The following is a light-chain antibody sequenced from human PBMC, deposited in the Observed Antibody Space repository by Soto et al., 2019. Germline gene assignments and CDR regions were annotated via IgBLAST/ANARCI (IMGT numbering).Light chain of an antibody. J-gene: IGKJ5*01. V-gene: IGKV3-11*01. CDR3: QQRHMWPIT. CDR2: GAS. Sequence: EIVMTQSPATLSVSPGERATLSCRASQSVNIYLAWYQQKPGQAPRLLIFGASYRATGIPARFSGSGSGTDFTLTISSLEPEDSAVYYCQQRHMWPITFGQGTRLE. CDR1: QSVNIY.